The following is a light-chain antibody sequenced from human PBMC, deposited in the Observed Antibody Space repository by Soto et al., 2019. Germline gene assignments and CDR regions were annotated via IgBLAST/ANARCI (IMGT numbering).Light chain of an antibody. V-gene: IGLV2-14*01. CDR3: SSYTSSSTLV. J-gene: IGLJ2*01. Sequence: QSALTQPASVTGSPRQSITISCTGTSSDVGGYNYVSWYQQHPGKAPKLMIYEVSNRPSGASDLFSGSKSGNTASLTISLLQAEDEPDYYCSSYTSSSTLVFGGGTKLTVL. CDR1: SSDVGGYNY. CDR2: EVS.